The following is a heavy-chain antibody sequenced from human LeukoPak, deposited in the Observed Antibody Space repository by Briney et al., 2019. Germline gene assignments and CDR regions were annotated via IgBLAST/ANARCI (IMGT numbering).Heavy chain of an antibody. CDR1: GYTFTDYY. V-gene: IGHV1-2*02. J-gene: IGHJ4*02. D-gene: IGHD3-10*01. CDR2: INLNNGAT. Sequence: GASVKVSCKGSGYTFTDYYMHWVRQAPGQGLEWMGWINLNNGATNYVQKFQDRVTMTRDTSISTAYMEVSRLRYDDTAVYHCASWADKHAPMAVFDYWGQGTLVTVSS. CDR3: ASWADKHAPMAVFDY.